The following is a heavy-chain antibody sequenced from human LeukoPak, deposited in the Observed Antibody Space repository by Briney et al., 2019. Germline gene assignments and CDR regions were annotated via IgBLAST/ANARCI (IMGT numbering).Heavy chain of an antibody. CDR3: ARGGGTPLDY. D-gene: IGHD3-16*01. Sequence: PSETLSLTCTVSGGSISSHYWSWIRQPPGKGLEWIGYIYYSGSTNYNPSLKSRVTISVDTSKNQFSLKLSSVTAADTAVYYCARGGGTPLDYGGQGTL. J-gene: IGHJ4*02. CDR2: IYYSGST. V-gene: IGHV4-59*11. CDR1: GGSISSHY.